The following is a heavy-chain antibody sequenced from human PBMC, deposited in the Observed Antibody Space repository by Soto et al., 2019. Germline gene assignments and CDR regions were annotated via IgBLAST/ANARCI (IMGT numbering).Heavy chain of an antibody. V-gene: IGHV3-30*18. CDR3: AKDLQAYGDYNYYYYGMDV. J-gene: IGHJ6*02. CDR1: GFTFTAFG. CDR2: ISYDGHNK. D-gene: IGHD4-17*01. Sequence: QVQLVESGGGVVQPGGSLRLSCTASGFTFTAFGIHWVRQAPGKGLEWVALISYDGHNKYYSDSVKGRFTISRDNYKNTLFLQMTGLRAEDTAVYYCAKDLQAYGDYNYYYYGMDVWGQGTTVSVSS.